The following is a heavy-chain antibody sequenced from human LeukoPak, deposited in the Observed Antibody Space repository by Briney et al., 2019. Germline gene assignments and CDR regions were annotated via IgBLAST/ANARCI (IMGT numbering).Heavy chain of an antibody. J-gene: IGHJ5*02. D-gene: IGHD3-10*01. CDR3: ARSAPTAYYGSGRGIGFDP. CDR2: TYPGDSDT. V-gene: IGHV5-51*01. CDR1: GYSFTSYW. Sequence: GESPKISCKGSGYSFTSYWIGWVRQMPGKGLEWMGITYPGDSDTRYSPSFQGQVTISADKSISTAYLQWSSLKASDTAMYYCARSAPTAYYGSGRGIGFDPWGQGTLVTVSS.